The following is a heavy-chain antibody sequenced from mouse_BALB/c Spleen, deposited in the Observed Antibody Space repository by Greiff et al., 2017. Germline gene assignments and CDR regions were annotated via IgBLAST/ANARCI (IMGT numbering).Heavy chain of an antibody. CDR2: INPSTGYT. CDR1: GYTFTSYW. V-gene: IGHV1-7*01. CDR3: ARVHDYFDY. Sequence: QVQLQQSGAELAKPGASVKMSCKASGYTFTSYWMHWVKQRPGQGLEWIGYINPSTGYTEYNQKFKDKATLTADKSSSTAYMQLSSLTSEDSAVYYCARVHDYFDYWGQGTTLTVSS. J-gene: IGHJ2*01.